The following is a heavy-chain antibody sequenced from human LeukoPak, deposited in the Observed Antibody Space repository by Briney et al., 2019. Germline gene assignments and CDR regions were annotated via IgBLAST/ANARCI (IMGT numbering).Heavy chain of an antibody. Sequence: GGSLRLSCAASGFTFSSYGMHWVRQAPGKGLEWVAFIRYDGNNKYYADSVKGRFTISRDNSKNSLYLQMNSLRAEDTAVYYCARDREGSLSYYMDVWGKGTTVTVSS. CDR3: ARDREGSLSYYMDV. V-gene: IGHV3-30*02. J-gene: IGHJ6*03. D-gene: IGHD3-10*01. CDR1: GFTFSSYG. CDR2: IRYDGNNK.